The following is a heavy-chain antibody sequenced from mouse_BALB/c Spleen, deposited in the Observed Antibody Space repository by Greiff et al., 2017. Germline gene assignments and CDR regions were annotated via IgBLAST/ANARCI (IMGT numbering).Heavy chain of an antibody. Sequence: VQLQQSGAELVRPGVSVKISCKGSGYTFTDYAMHWVKQSHAKSLEWIGVISTYYGDASYNQKFKGKATMTVDKSSSTAYMELARLTSEDSAIYYCARAARATYAMDYWGQGTSVTVSS. D-gene: IGHD3-1*01. J-gene: IGHJ4*01. V-gene: IGHV1S137*01. CDR3: ARAARATYAMDY. CDR2: ISTYYGDA. CDR1: GYTFTDYA.